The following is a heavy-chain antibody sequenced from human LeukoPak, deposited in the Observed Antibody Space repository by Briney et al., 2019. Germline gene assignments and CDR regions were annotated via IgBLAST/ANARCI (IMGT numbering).Heavy chain of an antibody. J-gene: IGHJ6*02. Sequence: GGSLRLSCAASGFTFSSYAMSWVRQAPGRGLVWVSRISSGGGSRDYADSVKGRFTISRDNAKTTLYLQMNSLRPEDTAVYYCARDSGTQGPYYYGLDVWGQGTTVTVSS. CDR1: GFTFSSYA. D-gene: IGHD1-7*01. CDR2: ISSGGGSR. V-gene: IGHV3-74*01. CDR3: ARDSGTQGPYYYGLDV.